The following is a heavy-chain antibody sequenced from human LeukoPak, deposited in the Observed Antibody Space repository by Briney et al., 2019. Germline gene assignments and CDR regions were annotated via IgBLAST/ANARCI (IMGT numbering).Heavy chain of an antibody. Sequence: PGGSLRLSCAASGFTFSSYSMNWVRQAPGKGLGWVSSISSSSSYIYYADSVKGRFTISRDNAKNSLYLQMNSLRAEDTAVYYCARARPFDAFDIWGQGTMVTVSS. CDR3: ARARPFDAFDI. V-gene: IGHV3-21*01. CDR1: GFTFSSYS. J-gene: IGHJ3*02. CDR2: ISSSSSYI.